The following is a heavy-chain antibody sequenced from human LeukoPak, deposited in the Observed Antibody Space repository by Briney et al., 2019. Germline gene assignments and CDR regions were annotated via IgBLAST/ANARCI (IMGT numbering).Heavy chain of an antibody. Sequence: PSETLSLTCTVSGGSLSSYYWSWIRQPPGKGLEWIGYIYYSGSTNYNPSLKSRVTISVDTSKNQFSLKLSSVTAADTAVYYCARGVDTAMAYNWFDPWGQGTLVTVSS. CDR3: ARGVDTAMAYNWFDP. CDR1: GGSLSSYY. J-gene: IGHJ5*02. CDR2: IYYSGST. V-gene: IGHV4-59*08. D-gene: IGHD5-18*01.